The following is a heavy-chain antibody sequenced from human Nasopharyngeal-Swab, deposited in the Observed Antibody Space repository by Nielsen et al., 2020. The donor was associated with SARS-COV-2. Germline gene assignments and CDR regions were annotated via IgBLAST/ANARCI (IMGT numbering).Heavy chain of an antibody. Sequence: GESLKISCAASGFTFSSYWMHWVRQAPGKGPVWVSRINTDGSRTYYADSVKGRFTTSRDNAKNTLYLQMSSLSAEDTAVYYCARVIVGGTYAFAYWGQGTLVTVSS. V-gene: IGHV3-74*01. CDR1: GFTFSSYW. J-gene: IGHJ4*02. D-gene: IGHD1-26*01. CDR2: INTDGSRT. CDR3: ARVIVGGTYAFAY.